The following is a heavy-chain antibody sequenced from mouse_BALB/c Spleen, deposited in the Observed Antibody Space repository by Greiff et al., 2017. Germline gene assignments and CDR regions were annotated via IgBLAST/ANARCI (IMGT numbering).Heavy chain of an antibody. CDR2: ISTYYGNT. Sequence: VQLQQSGPELVRPGVSVKISCKGSSYTFTDYAMHWVKQSHAKSLEWIGVISTYYGNTNYNQKFKGKPTMTVDKSSSTAYMELARLTSEDSAVYYCARLGEGYYFDYWGQGTTLTVSS. J-gene: IGHJ2*01. CDR1: SYTFTDYA. CDR3: ARLGEGYYFDY. V-gene: IGHV1-67*01.